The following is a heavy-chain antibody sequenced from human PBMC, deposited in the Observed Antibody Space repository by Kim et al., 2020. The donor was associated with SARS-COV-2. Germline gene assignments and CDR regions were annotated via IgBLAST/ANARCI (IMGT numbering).Heavy chain of an antibody. CDR3: ARDLSSFDY. J-gene: IGHJ4*02. V-gene: IGHV6-1*01. D-gene: IGHD6-6*01. Sequence: WYNDYAVSVKSRITINPDTSKNQCSLQLNSVTPEDTAVYYCARDLSSFDYWGQGTLVTVSS. CDR2: WYN.